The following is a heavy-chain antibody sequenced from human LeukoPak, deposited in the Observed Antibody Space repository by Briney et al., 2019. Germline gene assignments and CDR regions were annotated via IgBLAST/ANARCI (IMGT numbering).Heavy chain of an antibody. D-gene: IGHD1-7*01. CDR2: IRYEGSEK. CDR3: ARGGELELLVWDY. V-gene: IGHV3-30*02. Sequence: PGGSLRLSCAASGFTFSRYGIHWVRQSPDKGLEWVAFIRYEGSEKFYADSVKGRFTISRDNSKNTLYLQMNSLRAEDTAVYYCARGGELELLVWDYWGQGTLVTVSS. CDR1: GFTFSRYG. J-gene: IGHJ4*02.